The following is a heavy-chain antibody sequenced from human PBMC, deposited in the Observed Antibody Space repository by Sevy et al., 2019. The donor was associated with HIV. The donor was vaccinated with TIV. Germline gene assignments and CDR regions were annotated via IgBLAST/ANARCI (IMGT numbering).Heavy chain of an antibody. Sequence: GGSLRLSCAASGFTFSSYAMHWVRQAPGKGLEWVAVISYDGSNKYYADSVKGRFTISSDNSKNTLYLQMNGLSAEETAVYYCARDWGRDGYPYGYYFDYWGQGTLVTVSS. J-gene: IGHJ4*02. D-gene: IGHD5-12*01. CDR3: ARDWGRDGYPYGYYFDY. V-gene: IGHV3-30-3*01. CDR1: GFTFSSYA. CDR2: ISYDGSNK.